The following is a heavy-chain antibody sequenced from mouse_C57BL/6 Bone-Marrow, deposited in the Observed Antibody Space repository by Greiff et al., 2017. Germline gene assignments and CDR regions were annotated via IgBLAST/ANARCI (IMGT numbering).Heavy chain of an antibody. V-gene: IGHV1-85*01. Sequence: VQLQESGPELVKPGASVKLSCKASGYTFTSYDINWVKQRPGQGLEWIGWIYPRDGSTTYNEKFKGTATLTVATSSSTAYMELHSLTSEDSAVYFCARDYGSSYWYFDVWGTGTTVTVSS. CDR3: ARDYGSSYWYFDV. D-gene: IGHD1-1*01. CDR1: GYTFTSYD. CDR2: IYPRDGST. J-gene: IGHJ1*03.